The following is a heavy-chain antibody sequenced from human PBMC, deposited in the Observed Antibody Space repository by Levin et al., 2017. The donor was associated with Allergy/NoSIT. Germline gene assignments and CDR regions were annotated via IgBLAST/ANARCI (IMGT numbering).Heavy chain of an antibody. Sequence: GGSLRLSCAASGFTVSNNYMRWVRQAPGKGLEWVSLIYSGGTTYYADSVKGRFTISRDNSKNTVYLQMNSLRAEDTAVYYCARNRHCIGGRCYSVWGQGTLVTVSS. J-gene: IGHJ4*02. CDR1: GFTVSNNY. D-gene: IGHD2-15*01. CDR2: IYSGGTT. CDR3: ARNRHCIGGRCYSV. V-gene: IGHV3-53*01.